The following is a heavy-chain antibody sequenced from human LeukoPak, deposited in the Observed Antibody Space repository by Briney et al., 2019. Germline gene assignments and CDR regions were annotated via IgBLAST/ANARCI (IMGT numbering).Heavy chain of an antibody. D-gene: IGHD3-16*01. V-gene: IGHV1-2*02. Sequence: GASVKVSCKASRYTFTGYYMHWVRQAPGQGLEWMGWINPNSGGTNYAQKFQGRVTMTRDTSISTAYMELSRLRSDDTAVYYCARDWGITTSIDYWGQGTLVTVSS. CDR3: ARDWGITTSIDY. J-gene: IGHJ4*02. CDR2: INPNSGGT. CDR1: RYTFTGYY.